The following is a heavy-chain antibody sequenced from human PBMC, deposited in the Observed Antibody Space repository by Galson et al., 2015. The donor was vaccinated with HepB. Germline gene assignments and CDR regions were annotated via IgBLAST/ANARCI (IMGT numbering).Heavy chain of an antibody. D-gene: IGHD3-16*02. V-gene: IGHV5-51*01. CDR1: GYSFTNYW. CDR3: ARLPLGDDYVWGSYRYFDY. J-gene: IGHJ4*02. Sequence: QSGAEVKKPGESLKISCKGSGYSFTNYWIGWVRQMPGKGLEWMGIMYPGDSDTRYSPSFQGQVTISADKSISTAYLQWSSLKASDTAMYYCARLPLGDDYVWGSYRYFDYWGQGTLVTVSS. CDR2: MYPGDSDT.